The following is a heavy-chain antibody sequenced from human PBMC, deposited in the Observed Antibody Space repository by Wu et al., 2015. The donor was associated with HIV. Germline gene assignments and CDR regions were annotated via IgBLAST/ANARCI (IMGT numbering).Heavy chain of an antibody. CDR1: GDGFTSYA. CDR3: ERDYYDSRGSVVREDL. J-gene: IGHJ4*02. CDR2: INPNSSDT. D-gene: IGHD3-22*01. V-gene: IGHV1-2*02. Sequence: QVHLVQFGGEVKKPGSSVKVTCKASGDGFTSYAVSWVRQAPGQGLEWMGGINPNSSDTDYAQKFQGRVTLTRDTAINTAYMELNSLTSDDTAMYYCERDYYDSRGSVVREDLWGQGTLIIVSS.